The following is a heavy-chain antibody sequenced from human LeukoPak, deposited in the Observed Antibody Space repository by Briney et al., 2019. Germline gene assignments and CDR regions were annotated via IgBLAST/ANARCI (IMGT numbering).Heavy chain of an antibody. V-gene: IGHV3-49*04. CDR1: GLTFGDYA. D-gene: IGHD2-15*01. CDR2: IRSKAYGGTT. J-gene: IGHJ4*02. Sequence: PGGSLRLSCTASGLTFGDYAMSWVRHAPGKGLEWVGFIRSKAYGGTTEYAASVKGRFTISRDDSKSIAYLQMNSLKTEDTAVYYCTRGSLYCSGGSCYFDYWGQGTLVTVSS. CDR3: TRGSLYCSGGSCYFDY.